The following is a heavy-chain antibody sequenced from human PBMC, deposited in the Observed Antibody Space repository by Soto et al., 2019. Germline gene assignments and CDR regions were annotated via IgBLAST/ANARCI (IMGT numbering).Heavy chain of an antibody. CDR3: AGPRRDYGDRDDDD. J-gene: IGHJ4*02. D-gene: IGHD2-21*02. CDR1: GYTFTTYW. V-gene: IGHV5-10-1*01. Sequence: PEESLKISCQGSGYTFTTYWITWVRQMPGRGLEWMGRIDPSDSYTNYSPSFQGHVTISADKSTNTAYLEWRSLKASDSAIYYCAGPRRDYGDRDDDDWVQGALVTVSS. CDR2: IDPSDSYT.